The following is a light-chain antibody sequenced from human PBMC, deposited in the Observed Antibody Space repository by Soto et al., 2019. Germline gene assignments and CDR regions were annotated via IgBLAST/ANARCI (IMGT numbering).Light chain of an antibody. CDR1: QSVSSN. CDR3: QQYNNWPPIT. Sequence: EIVMTQSPATLSVSPGERATLSCRASQSVSSNLAWYQQKRGQAPRLLIYAASTRATGVPARFSGSGSGTEFTLTISSLQSEDFAVYYCQQYNNWPPITFGQGTRLEIK. J-gene: IGKJ5*01. CDR2: AAS. V-gene: IGKV3D-15*01.